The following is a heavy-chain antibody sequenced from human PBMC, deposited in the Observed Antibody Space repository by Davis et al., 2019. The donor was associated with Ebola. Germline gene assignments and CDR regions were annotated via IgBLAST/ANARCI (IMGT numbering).Heavy chain of an antibody. CDR3: VPGTWI. J-gene: IGHJ4*02. CDR2: ISDSGSTT. D-gene: IGHD5-18*01. CDR1: AFSLSDAW. V-gene: IGHV3-11*04. Sequence: GESLKISCTASAFSLSDAWMGWVRQAPGKGLEWISYISDSGSTTYYTDSVKGRFTISRDNAKNSLYLQMNTLRVEDTAIYYCVPGTWIRGQGTLVTVSP.